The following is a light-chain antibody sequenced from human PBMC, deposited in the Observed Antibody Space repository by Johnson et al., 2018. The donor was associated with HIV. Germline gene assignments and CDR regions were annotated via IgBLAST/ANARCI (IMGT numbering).Light chain of an antibody. J-gene: IGLJ1*01. Sequence: QSVLTQSPSVSAAPGQKVTISCSGSSSNIGNNYVSWYQQLPGTAPKLLIYDNNKRPSGIPDRFSGSKSGTSATLGITGLQTGDEADYYCRTWDSSLSVFYVFGTGTKVTVL. CDR1: SSNIGNNY. CDR3: RTWDSSLSVFYV. V-gene: IGLV1-51*01. CDR2: DNN.